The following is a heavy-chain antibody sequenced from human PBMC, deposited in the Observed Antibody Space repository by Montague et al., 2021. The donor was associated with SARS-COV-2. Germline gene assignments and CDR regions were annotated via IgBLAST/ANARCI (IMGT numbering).Heavy chain of an antibody. Sequence: SETLSLTCAANGGSSSGHYWRWIRNTPGKGPEWICVIKNSGSTTYNPSLKSRATISVTTPKNQFSLKLHSVTAADTAVYYCARGRIEVSMIVVVLTGASYYTALFGKGTTLTLSS. CDR3: ARGRIEVSMIVVVLTGASYYTAL. V-gene: IGHV4-34*01. CDR1: GGSSSGHY. D-gene: IGHD3-22*01. J-gene: IGHJ6*03. CDR2: IKNSGST.